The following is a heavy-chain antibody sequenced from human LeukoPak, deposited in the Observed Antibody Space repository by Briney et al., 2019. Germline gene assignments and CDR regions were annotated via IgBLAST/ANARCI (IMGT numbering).Heavy chain of an antibody. J-gene: IGHJ4*02. Sequence: SGGSLRLSCAASGFTFHDYAIHWVRQAPGRGLEWVSLISGDADATYNADSVEGRFTVARDNTKNSIYLQMNSLRTEDTALYFCAKRGSAWYYFDSWGQGTLVTVSS. CDR3: AKRGSAWYYFDS. CDR1: GFTFHDYA. V-gene: IGHV3-43*02. D-gene: IGHD6-19*01. CDR2: ISGDADAT.